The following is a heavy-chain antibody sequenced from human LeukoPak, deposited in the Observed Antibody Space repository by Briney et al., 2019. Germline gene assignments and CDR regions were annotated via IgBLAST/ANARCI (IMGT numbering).Heavy chain of an antibody. CDR1: GYTFTGYY. J-gene: IGHJ4*02. CDR2: INPNSGGT. V-gene: IGHV1-2*02. Sequence: ASVNVSCKASGYTFTGYYMHWVRQAPGQGLEWMGWINPNSGGTNYAQKFQGRVTMTRDTSISTAYMELSRLRSDDTAVYYCARLEYYYVSGNYYKLFDYWGQGTLVTVCS. D-gene: IGHD3-10*01. CDR3: ARLEYYYVSGNYYKLFDY.